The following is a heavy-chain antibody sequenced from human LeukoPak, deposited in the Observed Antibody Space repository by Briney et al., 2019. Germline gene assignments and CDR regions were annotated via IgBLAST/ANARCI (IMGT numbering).Heavy chain of an antibody. V-gene: IGHV1-2*02. CDR2: INPNSGGT. D-gene: IGHD2-2*02. Sequence: ASVKVSCKASGYTFTGYYMHWVRQAPGQGLEWMGWINPNSGGTNYAQKFQGRVTMTRGTSISTAYMELSRLRSDDTAVYYCARGPPPIPAAIFVVVAAMVPYGMDVWGQGTTVTVSS. CDR1: GYTFTGYY. J-gene: IGHJ6*02. CDR3: ARGPPPIPAAIFVVVAAMVPYGMDV.